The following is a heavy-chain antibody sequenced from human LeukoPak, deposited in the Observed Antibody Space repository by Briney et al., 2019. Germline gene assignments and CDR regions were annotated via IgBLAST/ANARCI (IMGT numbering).Heavy chain of an antibody. D-gene: IGHD3-22*01. V-gene: IGHV4-34*01. Sequence: SETLSLTCEGYGGSLNGYYLSWIRQSPGKGLEWMGEIDRGGSSNYNPSLKSRVTVSLDTSTNKFSLNMTSVTAADTAVYYCARSSRSYESTAYYFRHWGQGILVTVSS. CDR1: GGSLNGYY. J-gene: IGHJ4*02. CDR2: IDRGGSS. CDR3: ARSSRSYESTAYYFRH.